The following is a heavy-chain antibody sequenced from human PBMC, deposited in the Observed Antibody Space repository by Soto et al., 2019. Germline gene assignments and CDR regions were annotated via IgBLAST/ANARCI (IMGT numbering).Heavy chain of an antibody. D-gene: IGHD6-6*01. Sequence: QVQLAESGGGLVEPGGYLRISCAASGFTFSDYDMSWIRQSPGKGLEWGSVVSSSGTTMYFADSVKGRFTISRDNAKNSLYLQMNSLRAEDTAVYYCARLGPRAARPSYWGQGTLVTVSS. CDR1: GFTFSDYD. V-gene: IGHV3-11*01. J-gene: IGHJ4*02. CDR3: ARLGPRAARPSY. CDR2: VSSSGTTM.